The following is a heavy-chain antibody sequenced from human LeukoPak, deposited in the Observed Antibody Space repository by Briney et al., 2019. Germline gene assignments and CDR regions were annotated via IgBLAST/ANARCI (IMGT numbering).Heavy chain of an antibody. V-gene: IGHV4-34*01. CDR2: INHNGGT. D-gene: IGHD2-2*02. CDR1: GVSLSAYY. J-gene: IGHJ5*02. Sequence: PSETLSLTCSVYGVSLSAYYWSWIRQPPGKGLEWIGEINHNGGTKYNPSLKGRVSISVDTSETQFSLNLRSVTAADTAVYYCARIRCGRSSAICYNHWGQGTLVTVSS. CDR3: ARIRCGRSSAICYNH.